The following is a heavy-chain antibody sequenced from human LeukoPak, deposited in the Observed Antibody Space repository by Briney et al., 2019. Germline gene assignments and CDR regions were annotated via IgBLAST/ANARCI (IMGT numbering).Heavy chain of an antibody. D-gene: IGHD3-3*01. CDR1: GFTFSSHA. CDR2: MSISGDRI. CDR3: AKKSLWSGPFDY. Sequence: GGSLRLSCAASGFTFSSHAMSWVRQAPGKGLEWVSAMSISGDRILYADSVKGRFTISRDNSKSTLYLQMNSLRAEDTAVYFCAKKSLWSGPFDYWGQGTLVTVSS. J-gene: IGHJ4*02. V-gene: IGHV3-23*01.